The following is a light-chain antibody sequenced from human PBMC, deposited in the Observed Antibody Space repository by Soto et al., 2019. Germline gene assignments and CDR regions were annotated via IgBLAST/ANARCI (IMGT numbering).Light chain of an antibody. J-gene: IGKJ1*01. CDR2: DTS. V-gene: IGKV3D-11*02. CDR1: QSVNNY. CDR3: QQRSVWPWT. Sequence: ASQSVNNYFAWYQKKPGQPPRLLIDDTSDRASGIPARFSGSGAGTDFTLIISRLEPEDVAVFYCQQRSVWPWTFGQGTKVDIK.